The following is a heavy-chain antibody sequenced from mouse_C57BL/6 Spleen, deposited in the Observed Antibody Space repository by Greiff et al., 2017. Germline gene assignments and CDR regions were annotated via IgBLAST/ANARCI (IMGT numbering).Heavy chain of an antibody. CDR2: IYPGDGDT. Sequence: VQLQQSGAELVKPGASVKISCKASGYAFSSYWMNWVKQRPGKGLEWIGQIYPGDGDTNYNGKFKGKATLTADKSSSTAYMQLSSLTSEDSAVYFCARGEITTVVSDVWGTGTTVTVSS. CDR1: GYAFSSYW. J-gene: IGHJ1*03. CDR3: ARGEITTVVSDV. D-gene: IGHD1-1*01. V-gene: IGHV1-80*01.